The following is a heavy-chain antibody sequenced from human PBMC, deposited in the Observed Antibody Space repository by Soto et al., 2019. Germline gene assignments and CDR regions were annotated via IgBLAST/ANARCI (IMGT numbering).Heavy chain of an antibody. V-gene: IGHV1-2*02. D-gene: IGHD2-2*01. CDR2: INPNSGGT. CDR3: AREGGGCSSTSCYRGGDAFDI. Sequence: QVQLVQSGAEVKKPGASVKVSCKASGYTFTGHYMHWVRHAPGQGLEWMGWINPNSGGTNYAQKFQGRVTMTRDTSISPAYMELSRLRSDDTAVYYCAREGGGCSSTSCYRGGDAFDIWGQGTMVTVSS. CDR1: GYTFTGHY. J-gene: IGHJ3*02.